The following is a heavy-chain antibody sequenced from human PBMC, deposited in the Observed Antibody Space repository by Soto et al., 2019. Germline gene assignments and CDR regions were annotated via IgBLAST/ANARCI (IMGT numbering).Heavy chain of an antibody. V-gene: IGHV3-74*01. D-gene: IGHD2-8*01. CDR2: ITEDGSGT. CDR3: VRGTNGWRGMDY. J-gene: IGHJ4*02. CDR1: GFTFSSYP. Sequence: VGSLRLSCATSGFTFSSYPIHWVRQAPGKGPVWVSRITEDGSGTTYADSVKGRFTVTRDNAKNTMYLQMSGLGAEDTAVYHCVRGTNGWRGMDYWGQGTLVTVSS.